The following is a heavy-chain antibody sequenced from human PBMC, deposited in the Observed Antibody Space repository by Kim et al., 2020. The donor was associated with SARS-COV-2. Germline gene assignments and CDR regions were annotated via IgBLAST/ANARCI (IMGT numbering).Heavy chain of an antibody. J-gene: IGHJ4*02. CDR3: TTPWGDYVD. Sequence: GTTDYAAPVKGRFTISRDDSKNTLYLQMNSLKTEDTAVYYCTTPWGDYVDWGQGTLVTVSS. D-gene: IGHD4-17*01. V-gene: IGHV3-15*01. CDR2: GTT.